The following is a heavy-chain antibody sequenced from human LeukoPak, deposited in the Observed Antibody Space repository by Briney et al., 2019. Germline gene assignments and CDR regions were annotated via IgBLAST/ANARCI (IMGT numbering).Heavy chain of an antibody. J-gene: IGHJ4*02. CDR1: GFAFSSYG. D-gene: IGHD1-26*01. CDR3: ARGAPHY. CDR2: IHYDSSTE. Sequence: GGSLRLSCAASGFAFSSYGMHWVRQAPGKGLEWVAYIHYDSSTEDYADSVKGRFTISRDNAKNSLYLQMNSLRAEDTAVYYCARGAPHYWGQGTLVTVSS. V-gene: IGHV3-30*02.